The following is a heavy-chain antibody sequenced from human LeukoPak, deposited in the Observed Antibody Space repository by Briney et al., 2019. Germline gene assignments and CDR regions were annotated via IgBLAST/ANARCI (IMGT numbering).Heavy chain of an antibody. J-gene: IGHJ4*02. V-gene: IGHV1-69*05. CDR1: GGTFSSYA. CDR2: IIPIFGTA. Sequence: SVKVSCKASGGTFSSYAISWVRQAPGQGLEWMGRIIPIFGTANYAQKFQGRVTITTDEPTSTAYMELSSLRSEDTAVYYCASSSGYYGYFDYWGQGTLVTVSS. D-gene: IGHD3-22*01. CDR3: ASSSGYYGYFDY.